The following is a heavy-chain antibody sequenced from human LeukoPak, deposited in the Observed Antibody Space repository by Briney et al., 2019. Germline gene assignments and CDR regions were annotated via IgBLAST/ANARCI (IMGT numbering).Heavy chain of an antibody. CDR2: MSPSGSS. J-gene: IGHJ6*03. Sequence: PSETLSLTCAVYGGSFSDYYWTWIRQTPGKGLEWIGEMSPSGSSNYNPSIKSRVTISVDTSKNQFSLKLRSVTAADTAVYYCARGRQDVNMILVVMAGVSYYLDVWSKGTTVTVS. V-gene: IGHV4-34*01. D-gene: IGHD3-22*01. CDR1: GGSFSDYY. CDR3: ARGRQDVNMILVVMAGVSYYLDV.